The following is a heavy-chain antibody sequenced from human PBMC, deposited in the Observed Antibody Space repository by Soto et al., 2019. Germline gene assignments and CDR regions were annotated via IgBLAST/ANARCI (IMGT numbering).Heavy chain of an antibody. Sequence: QVQLVESGGGVVQPGRSLRLSCAASGFTFSSYAMHWVRQAPGKGLEWVAVISYEGSNKYYADSVKGRFTISRDNSKNTLYLQMNSLRAEDTAVYYCARDRMLRNPGEYFQHWGQGTLVTVSS. D-gene: IGHD2-8*01. J-gene: IGHJ1*01. CDR2: ISYEGSNK. CDR1: GFTFSSYA. V-gene: IGHV3-30-3*01. CDR3: ARDRMLRNPGEYFQH.